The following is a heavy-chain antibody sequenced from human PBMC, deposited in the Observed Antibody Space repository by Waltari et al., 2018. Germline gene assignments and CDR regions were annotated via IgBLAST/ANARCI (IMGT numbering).Heavy chain of an antibody. CDR2: IKQDGSEK. CDR3: ARPGIAAAGTKGFDY. CDR1: GFTFSSYW. V-gene: IGHV3-7*01. Sequence: EVQLVESGGGLVQPGGSLRLSCAASGFTFSSYWMSWVRQAPGKGLEWVANIKQDGSEKYYVDSVKGRFTISRDNAKNSLYLQMNSLRAEDTAVYYCARPGIAAAGTKGFDYWGQGTLVTVSS. J-gene: IGHJ4*02. D-gene: IGHD6-13*01.